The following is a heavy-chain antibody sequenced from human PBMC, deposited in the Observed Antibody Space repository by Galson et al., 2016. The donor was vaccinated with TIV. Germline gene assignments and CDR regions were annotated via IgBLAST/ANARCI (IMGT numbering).Heavy chain of an antibody. Sequence: SLRLSCAASGFPFSSCTMHWVRQAPGKGLEWVAIKSYDGGNEYYADSVKGRFTISRDNSKNTLYLQMDSLRIEDTAVYYCARDGHDFWRGGANTLDYWGQGILVTVSS. D-gene: IGHD3-3*01. CDR1: GFPFSSCT. CDR2: KSYDGGNE. J-gene: IGHJ4*02. V-gene: IGHV3-30*04. CDR3: ARDGHDFWRGGANTLDY.